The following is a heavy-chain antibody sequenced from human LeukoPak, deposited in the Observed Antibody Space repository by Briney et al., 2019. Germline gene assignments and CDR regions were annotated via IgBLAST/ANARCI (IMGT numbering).Heavy chain of an antibody. J-gene: IGHJ4*02. CDR2: ISSSGNTI. V-gene: IGHV3-48*03. CDR3: ARDQGSEWHYFDY. D-gene: IGHD6-19*01. CDR1: GFTFSSYE. Sequence: GGSLRLSCAASGFTFSSYEMNWVRQAPRKGLEWVSYISSSGNTIYYADSVKGRFTISRDNAKNSLYLQMNSLRAEDTAVYYCARDQGSEWHYFDYWGQGTLVTVSS.